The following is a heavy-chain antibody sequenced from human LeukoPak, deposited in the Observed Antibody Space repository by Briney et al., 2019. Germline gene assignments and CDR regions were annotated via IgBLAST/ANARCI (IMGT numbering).Heavy chain of an antibody. J-gene: IGHJ4*02. V-gene: IGHV4-59*12. CDR3: ARARILHYDSSGFGYYFDY. D-gene: IGHD3-22*01. CDR2: IYYSGST. Sequence: PSETLSLTCTVSGGSISSYYWSWIRQPPGKGLEWIGYIYYSGSTNYNPSLKSRVTISVDTSKNQFSLKLSSVTAADTAVYYCARARILHYDSSGFGYYFDYWGQGTLVTVSS. CDR1: GGSISSYY.